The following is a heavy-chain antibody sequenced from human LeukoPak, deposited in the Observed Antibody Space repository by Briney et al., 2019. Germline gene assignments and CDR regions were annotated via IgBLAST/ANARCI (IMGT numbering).Heavy chain of an antibody. CDR2: IYTSGST. Sequence: SETLSLTCTVSGHSISSGYYWSWIRQPAGKGLEWIGRIYTSGSTNYNPSLKSRVTMSVDTSKNQFSLKLSSVTAADTAVYYCAREGAYNWNDPIDYWGQGTLVTVSS. J-gene: IGHJ4*02. CDR3: AREGAYNWNDPIDY. CDR1: GHSISSGYY. D-gene: IGHD1-20*01. V-gene: IGHV4-4*07.